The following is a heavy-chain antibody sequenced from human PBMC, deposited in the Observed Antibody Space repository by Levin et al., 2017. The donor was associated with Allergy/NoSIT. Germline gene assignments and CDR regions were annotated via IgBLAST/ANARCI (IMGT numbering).Heavy chain of an antibody. J-gene: IGHJ4*02. D-gene: IGHD3-16*01. CDR1: GFTFSSYA. Sequence: GGSLRLSCAASGFTFSSYAMHWVRQAPGKGLEWVAVISYDGSNKYYADSVKGRFTISRDNSKNTLYLQMNSLRAEDTAVYYCARSNHDYVWGSYMVYWGQGTLVTVSS. CDR3: ARSNHDYVWGSYMVY. CDR2: ISYDGSNK. V-gene: IGHV3-30*04.